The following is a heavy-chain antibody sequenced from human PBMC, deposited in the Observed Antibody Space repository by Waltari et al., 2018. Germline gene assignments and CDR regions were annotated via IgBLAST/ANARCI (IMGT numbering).Heavy chain of an antibody. CDR2: INPNSGGT. Sequence: QVQLVQSGAEVKKPGASVKVSCKASGYTFTGYYMHWVQQAPGQGLEWMGWINPNSGGTNYAQKFQGRVTMTRDTSISTAYMELSRLRSDDTAVYYCARDPSHSYYYYGMDVWGQGTTVTVSS. J-gene: IGHJ6*02. CDR3: ARDPSHSYYYYGMDV. V-gene: IGHV1-2*02. CDR1: GYTFTGYY.